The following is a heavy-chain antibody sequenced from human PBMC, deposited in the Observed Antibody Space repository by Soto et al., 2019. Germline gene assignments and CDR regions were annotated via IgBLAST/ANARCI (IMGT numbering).Heavy chain of an antibody. Sequence: EVQLVESGGGLIKPGGYLRLSCAASGLTVSLNYMSWVRQAPGKGLEWVSVLYSGGTTYYADSVKGRFTISRDNSKNTLYLQMNNLRAEDTAVYYWARDRGSVLRGFDPWVQGTLVTVSS. J-gene: IGHJ5*02. CDR2: LYSGGTT. CDR3: ARDRGSVLRGFDP. CDR1: GLTVSLNY. D-gene: IGHD6-19*01. V-gene: IGHV3-53*01.